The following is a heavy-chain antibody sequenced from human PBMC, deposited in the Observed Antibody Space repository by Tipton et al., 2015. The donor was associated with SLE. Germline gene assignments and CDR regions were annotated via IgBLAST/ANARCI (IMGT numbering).Heavy chain of an antibody. CDR3: ARASERIGHFDY. CDR2: VYYSVRT. Sequence: TLSLTCTVSGESITRSDCYWGWIRQPPGKGLEWIGNVYYSVRTYYNPSLKSRVTISLDTSKSQFSLELSSVTAADTAVYYCARASERIGHFDYWGRGTLVTVSS. V-gene: IGHV4-39*07. CDR1: GESITRSDCY. D-gene: IGHD1-1*01. J-gene: IGHJ4*02.